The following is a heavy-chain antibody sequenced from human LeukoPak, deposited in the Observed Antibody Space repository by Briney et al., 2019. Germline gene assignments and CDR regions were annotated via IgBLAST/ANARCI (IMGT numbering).Heavy chain of an antibody. D-gene: IGHD6-19*01. CDR1: GYSFTGYW. CDR2: IDPSDSYT. V-gene: IGHV5-10-1*01. J-gene: IGHJ4*02. CDR3: ARLAVAGLDF. Sequence: GESLKISCKGSGYSFTGYWITWVRQMPGKGLEWMGTIDPSDSYTNYSPSFQGHVTISADKSISTAYLQWNSLKASDTAMYYCARLAVAGLDFWGQGTLVTVSS.